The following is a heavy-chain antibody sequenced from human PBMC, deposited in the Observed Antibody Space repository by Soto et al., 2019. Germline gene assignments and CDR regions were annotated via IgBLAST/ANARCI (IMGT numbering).Heavy chain of an antibody. J-gene: IGHJ4*02. CDR3: SRDQDPSDPGLDY. CDR2: ISSDGSNK. Sequence: QVQLVESGGGVVQPGRSRRLSCAASGFTFSSYAMNWVRQAPGKGLEWVAVISSDGSNKYYADSVKGRFTISRDNSKNTLYLQMNSLRAEDTAVYYCSRDQDPSDPGLDYWGQGTLVTVSS. V-gene: IGHV3-30-3*01. CDR1: GFTFSSYA.